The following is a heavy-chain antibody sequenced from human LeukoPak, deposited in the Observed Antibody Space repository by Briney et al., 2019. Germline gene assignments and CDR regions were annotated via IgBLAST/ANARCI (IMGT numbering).Heavy chain of an antibody. CDR1: RYIFTSYY. D-gene: IGHD3-9*01. CDR2: INPNSGGT. Sequence: ASVKVSCKASRYIFTSYYIHWVRQAPGQGLEWMGWINPNSGGTQYAQKFQGRVTMTSDTSISTAYMELSRLRSDDTAVYYCARDREGYYDILTGYYGVGAFDIWGQGTMVTVSS. J-gene: IGHJ3*02. V-gene: IGHV1-2*02. CDR3: ARDREGYYDILTGYYGVGAFDI.